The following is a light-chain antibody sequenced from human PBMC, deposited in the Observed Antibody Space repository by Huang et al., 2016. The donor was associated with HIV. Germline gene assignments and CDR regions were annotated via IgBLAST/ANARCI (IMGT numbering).Light chain of an antibody. CDR1: QRISSH. CDR2: SST. Sequence: DIQVTQSPSSLSASVGDRVTITCRTSQRISSHLSWYQQKIGKGPKLLIYSSTVLQRGVPSRFHGSGSGTDFTLTINSLQPEDFATYYCQQTYSAPVTFGGGTRVEIK. CDR3: QQTYSAPVT. J-gene: IGKJ4*01. V-gene: IGKV1-39*01.